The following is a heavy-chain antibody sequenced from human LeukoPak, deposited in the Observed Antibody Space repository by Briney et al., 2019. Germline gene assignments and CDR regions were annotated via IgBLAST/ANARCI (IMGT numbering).Heavy chain of an antibody. V-gene: IGHV1-46*01. D-gene: IGHD6-13*01. CDR2: INPSGGST. CDR1: GYTFTSYY. CDR3: AKGSSWYYYYYGMDV. J-gene: IGHJ6*04. Sequence: GASVKVSCKASGYTFTSYYMHWVRQAPGQGLEWMGIINPSGGSTSYAQKFQGRVTMTRDTSTSTVYMELNSLRAEDTAVYYCAKGSSWYYYYYGMDVWGKGTTVTVSS.